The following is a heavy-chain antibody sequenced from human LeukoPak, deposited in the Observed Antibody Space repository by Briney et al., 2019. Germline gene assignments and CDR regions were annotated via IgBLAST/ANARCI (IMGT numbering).Heavy chain of an antibody. V-gene: IGHV4-59*01. CDR2: ISYSGST. CDR3: ARFSGGTSRVDY. CDR1: GASISSYF. Sequence: SETLSLTCTVSGASISSYFWTWIRQPPGKGLEWVGYISYSGSTNYNPSLKSRVTISADTSKNQFSLKLSSVTAADTAVYYCARFSGGTSRVDYWGQGTLVTVSS. J-gene: IGHJ4*02.